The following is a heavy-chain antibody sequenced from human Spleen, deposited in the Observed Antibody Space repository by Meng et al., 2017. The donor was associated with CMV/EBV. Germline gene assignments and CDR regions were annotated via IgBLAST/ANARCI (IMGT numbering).Heavy chain of an antibody. CDR2: IRKEGINK. Sequence: RECWEEDGMKFRGNGKHGEGKGKGKGMERVEDIRKEGINKNNAEKVKGRLNISRDNYKNTLFLQMDSLRAEETAVYYCEATGEGFDYWGQGTLVTVSS. CDR3: EATGEGFDY. CDR1: GMKFRGNG. V-gene: IGHV3-33*01. J-gene: IGHJ4*02. D-gene: IGHD1-14*01.